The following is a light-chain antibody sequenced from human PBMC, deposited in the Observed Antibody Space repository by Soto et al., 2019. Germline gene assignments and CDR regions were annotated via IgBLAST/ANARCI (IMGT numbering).Light chain of an antibody. CDR1: QSISSW. J-gene: IGKJ3*01. V-gene: IGKV1-5*03. CDR3: QQYNSFLFT. Sequence: DIQMIQSPSTLSASVRDRVTITCRASQSISSWLAWYQQKPGKAPKLLTYKASSLESGVQSRFSGSGSGTEFTLSISGLQPDDFARYECQQYNSFLFTLGPGTKVYIK. CDR2: KAS.